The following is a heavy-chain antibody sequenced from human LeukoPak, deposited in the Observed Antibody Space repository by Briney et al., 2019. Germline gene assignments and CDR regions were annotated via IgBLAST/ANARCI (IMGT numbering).Heavy chain of an antibody. CDR2: IYSGGST. D-gene: IGHD5-24*01. V-gene: IGHV3-66*01. J-gene: IGHJ4*02. Sequence: PGGSLRLSCAASGFTVSSNYVSWVRQAPGKGLEWVSVIYSGGSTYYADSVKGRFTISRDNSKNTLYLQMNSLRAEDTAVYYCARNVGRWLQFVDYWGQGTLVTVSS. CDR3: ARNVGRWLQFVDY. CDR1: GFTVSSNY.